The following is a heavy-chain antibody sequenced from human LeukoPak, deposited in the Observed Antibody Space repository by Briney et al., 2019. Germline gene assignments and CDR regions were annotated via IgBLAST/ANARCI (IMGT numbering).Heavy chain of an antibody. CDR1: GYTFTGYY. D-gene: IGHD2-15*01. CDR2: INPNSGGT. V-gene: IGHV1-2*02. J-gene: IGHJ5*02. Sequence: ASVKVSCKASGYTFTGYYMHWVRQAPGQGLEWMGWINPNSGGTNYAQKFQGRVTMTRDTSISTAYMELSRLRSDDTAVYYCARDRRGCSGGSCYWFDPWGQGTLVTVSS. CDR3: ARDRRGCSGGSCYWFDP.